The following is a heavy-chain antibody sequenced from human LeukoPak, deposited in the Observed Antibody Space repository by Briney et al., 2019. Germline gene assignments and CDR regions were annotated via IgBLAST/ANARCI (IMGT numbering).Heavy chain of an antibody. J-gene: IGHJ4*02. V-gene: IGHV4-59*11. CDR1: GGSISSHY. CDR2: IYYSGST. D-gene: IGHD5-24*01. CDR3: ARGARLQSDFDY. Sequence: SGTLSLTCTVSGGSISSHYWSWIRQPPGKGLEWIGYIYYSGSTNYNPSLKSRVTISVDTSKNQFSLKLSSVTAADTAVYYCARGARLQSDFDYWGQGTLVTVSS.